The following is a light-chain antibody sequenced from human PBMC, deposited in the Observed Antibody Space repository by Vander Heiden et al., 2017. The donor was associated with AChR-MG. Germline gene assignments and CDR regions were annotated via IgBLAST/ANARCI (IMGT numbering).Light chain of an antibody. V-gene: IGLV2-23*02. CDR3: CSYAGSWV. J-gene: IGLJ3*02. CDR2: EVS. CDR1: SSDVGSYNL. Sequence: QSAPPQPASLSWSPGQSSTISCTGTSSDVGSYNLVSWYQQHPGKAPKLMIYEVSKRPSGVSNRFSGSKSGNTASLTISGLQAEDEADYYCCSYAGSWVFGGGTKLTVL.